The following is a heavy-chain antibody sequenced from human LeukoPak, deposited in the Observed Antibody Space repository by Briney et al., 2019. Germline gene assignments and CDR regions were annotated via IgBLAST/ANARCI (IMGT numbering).Heavy chain of an antibody. CDR1: GFTFSNAW. CDR3: AKGGGSYFAAYWYFDL. V-gene: IGHV3-23*01. D-gene: IGHD1-26*01. Sequence: GGSLRLSCAASGFTFSNAWMSWVRQAPGKGLEWVSAISGSGGSTYYADSVKGRFTISRDNSKNTLYLQMNSLRAEDTAVYYCAKGGGSYFAAYWYFDLWGRGTQVTVSS. CDR2: ISGSGGST. J-gene: IGHJ2*01.